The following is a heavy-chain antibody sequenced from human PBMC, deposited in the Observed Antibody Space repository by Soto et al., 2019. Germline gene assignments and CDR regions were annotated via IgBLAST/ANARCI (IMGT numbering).Heavy chain of an antibody. D-gene: IGHD4-4*01. V-gene: IGHV4-30-4*01. Sequence: SETLSLTCTVSGGSISSDDYYWSWIRQPPGKGLEWIGYIYYSGRTSYNPSLKSRVIISIDTSKNHFSLELSSVSAADTAVYYCARDRSNSPDYFDYWGQGTLVTSPQ. CDR2: IYYSGRT. CDR3: ARDRSNSPDYFDY. CDR1: GGSISSDDYY. J-gene: IGHJ4*02.